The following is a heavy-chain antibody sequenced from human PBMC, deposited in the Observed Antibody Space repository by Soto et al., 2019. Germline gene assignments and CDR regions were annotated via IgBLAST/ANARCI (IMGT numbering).Heavy chain of an antibody. V-gene: IGHV1-69*01. Sequence: QVHLVQSGSEVKKPGSSVTVSCKASGGTFNTYTFSWVRQAPGQGLEWMGSILPIMGSVNYAHDFRGRLSITADPSTTTAYMEVTSLTSHDTAIYYCARIPRYSYPTSDPLDNWGQGTLFTVSS. CDR2: ILPIMGSV. D-gene: IGHD2-15*01. J-gene: IGHJ4*02. CDR1: GGTFNTYT. CDR3: ARIPRYSYPTSDPLDN.